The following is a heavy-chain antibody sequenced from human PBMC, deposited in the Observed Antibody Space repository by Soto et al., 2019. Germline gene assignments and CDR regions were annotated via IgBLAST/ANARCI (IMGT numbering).Heavy chain of an antibody. D-gene: IGHD3-10*01. CDR1: CGAISSGGYY. Sequence: QVQLQESGPGLVKPSQTLSLTCTVSCGAISSGGYYWSWIRQHPGKGLEWIGYIYYSGSTYYNPSLPSRVTISVDTSKNQFSLKLSAVTAADTAVYYCAGIHRKWFGESSFDYWGKGTLVTVSS. J-gene: IGHJ4*02. CDR3: AGIHRKWFGESSFDY. V-gene: IGHV4-31*03. CDR2: IYYSGST.